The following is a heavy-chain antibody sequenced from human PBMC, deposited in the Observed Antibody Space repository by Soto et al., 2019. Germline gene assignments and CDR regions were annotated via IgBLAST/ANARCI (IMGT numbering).Heavy chain of an antibody. D-gene: IGHD6-13*01. CDR1: GGTFSSYA. CDR2: IIPIFGTA. Sequence: GASVKVSCKASGGTFSSYAISWVRQAPGQGLEWMGGIIPIFGTANYAQKFQGRVTITADESTSTAYMELSSLRSEDTAVYYCARQYRSTEYYFDYWGQGTLVTVSS. V-gene: IGHV1-69*13. CDR3: ARQYRSTEYYFDY. J-gene: IGHJ4*02.